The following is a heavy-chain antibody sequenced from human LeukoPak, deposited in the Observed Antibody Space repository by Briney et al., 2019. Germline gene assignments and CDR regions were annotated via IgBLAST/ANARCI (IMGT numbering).Heavy chain of an antibody. CDR1: GFTFSSYG. J-gene: IGHJ4*02. V-gene: IGHV3-30*18. CDR2: ISYDGSNK. CDR3: AKDRYGGNSYFDY. Sequence: GGSLRLSCAASGFTFSSYGMHWVRQAPGKGLEWVAVISYDGSNKYYADSVKGRFTISRDNSKNTLYLQMNSLRAEDTAVYYCAKDRYGGNSYFDYWGQGTLSPSPQ. D-gene: IGHD4-23*01.